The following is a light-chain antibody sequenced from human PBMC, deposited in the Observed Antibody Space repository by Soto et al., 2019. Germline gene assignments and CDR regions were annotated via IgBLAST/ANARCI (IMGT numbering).Light chain of an antibody. J-gene: IGKJ1*01. CDR3: QQYGSSPPVT. CDR2: GAS. V-gene: IGKV3-20*01. CDR1: HSVSSSS. Sequence: VLTQSPGTLSLCPGERATLSCMASHSVSSSSLAWYQQKPGQAPRLLIYGASNRATGVPTRFSGSGSGTDFTLTISSLEPEDFAVYYCQQYGSSPPVTFGQGAKVDNK.